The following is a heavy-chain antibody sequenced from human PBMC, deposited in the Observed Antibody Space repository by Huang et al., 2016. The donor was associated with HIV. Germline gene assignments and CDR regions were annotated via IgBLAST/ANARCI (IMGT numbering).Heavy chain of an antibody. CDR2: VNHRGSA. D-gene: IGHD3-10*01. CDR3: ARPKMTATPSDSSWSYFDF. Sequence: QVRLEQWGPNLLKPSDTLSLKCAVYGGSFSDYFWTWFRQSAVKGLEWIGEVNHRGSATHNPSLRSRVSMSVDSSKNQFYLNLTSVTAADTAVYFCARPKMTATPSDSSWSYFDFWGRGTPVTVSS. J-gene: IGHJ4*02. V-gene: IGHV4-34*01. CDR1: GGSFSDYF.